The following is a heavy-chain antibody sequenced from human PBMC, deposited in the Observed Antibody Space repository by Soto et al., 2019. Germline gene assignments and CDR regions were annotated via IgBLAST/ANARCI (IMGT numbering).Heavy chain of an antibody. CDR1: GFTFSTYA. D-gene: IGHD3-10*01. V-gene: IGHV3-23*01. Sequence: EVQLLESGGGLVQPGGSLRLSWAASGFTFSTYAMSWVRQAPGKGLEWVSGMSGSGGSTYYADSVKGRFTISSDNSKNTLYLQMNSLRAEDTAVYHCMNQYSYGSRSYYKWVQGTLGSVSS. CDR2: MSGSGGST. CDR3: MNQYSYGSRSYYK. J-gene: IGHJ4*02.